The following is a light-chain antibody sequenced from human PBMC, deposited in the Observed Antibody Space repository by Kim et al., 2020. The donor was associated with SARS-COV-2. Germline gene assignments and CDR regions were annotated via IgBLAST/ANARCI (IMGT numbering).Light chain of an antibody. Sequence: QSALTQPASVSGSPGQSITISCTGTSSDVGGYNFVSWYQQHPGKVPKLMIYDVNKRPSGVSDRFSGSKSGNMASLTISGLQAEDEADYYCSSYTSSTTFVFGTGTKVTVL. J-gene: IGLJ1*01. V-gene: IGLV2-14*03. CDR1: SSDVGGYNF. CDR2: DVN. CDR3: SSYTSSTTFV.